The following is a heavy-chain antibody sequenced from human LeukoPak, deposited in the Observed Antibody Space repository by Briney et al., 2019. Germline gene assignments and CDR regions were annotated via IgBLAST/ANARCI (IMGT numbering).Heavy chain of an antibody. J-gene: IGHJ3*02. V-gene: IGHV3-15*01. CDR3: TTVQYAAFDI. CDR2: IKSKTDGGTT. CDR1: GFSFSNAW. Sequence: PGGSLRLSCAASGFSFSNAWMSWVRQAPGKGLEWVGRIKSKTDGGTTDYAAPVKGRFTISRDESKNTLYLQMSSVKTEDTAVYYCTTVQYAAFDIWGQGTMVTVSS. D-gene: IGHD2-2*01.